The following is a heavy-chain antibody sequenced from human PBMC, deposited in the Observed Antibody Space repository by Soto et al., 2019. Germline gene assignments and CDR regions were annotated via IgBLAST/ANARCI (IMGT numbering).Heavy chain of an antibody. CDR3: ARVEGYSADERD. Sequence: QVQLVQSGAEVKRPGDSVTVSCKTSGYIFTSYWIHWVRQAPGQGLEWMGLIKPSGGSTTYAQKFQGRVTKTRDTPTSTVYMELRSLKSEDTAVYYCARVEGYSADERDWGQGTLVTVSS. J-gene: IGHJ4*02. D-gene: IGHD5-12*01. V-gene: IGHV1-46*01. CDR1: GYIFTSYW. CDR2: IKPSGGST.